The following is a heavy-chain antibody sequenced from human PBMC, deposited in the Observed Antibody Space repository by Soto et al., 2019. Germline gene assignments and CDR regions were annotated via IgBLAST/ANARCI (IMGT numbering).Heavy chain of an antibody. Sequence: DLEWIGYIYYSGSTYYNPSLKSRVTISVDTSKNQFSLKLSSVTAADTAVYYCARESRMLSSSWSSDYWGQGTLVTVSS. J-gene: IGHJ4*02. CDR3: ARESRMLSSSWSSDY. CDR2: IYYSGST. D-gene: IGHD6-13*01. V-gene: IGHV4-31*02.